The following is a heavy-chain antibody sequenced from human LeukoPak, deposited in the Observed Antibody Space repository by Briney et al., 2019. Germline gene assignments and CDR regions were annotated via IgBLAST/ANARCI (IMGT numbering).Heavy chain of an antibody. CDR1: GFSFTNSA. V-gene: IGHV1-58*02. J-gene: IGHJ4*02. Sequence: SVKVSCKASGFSFTNSAIQWVRQARGQRLEWVGWIVVGSGNTNYAQKFQERVTITRDMSTSTAYMELSSLTFDDTAMYYCAAAPEYSSAWYAARFDYWGQGTVVTVSS. CDR2: IVVGSGNT. D-gene: IGHD6-19*01. CDR3: AAAPEYSSAWYAARFDY.